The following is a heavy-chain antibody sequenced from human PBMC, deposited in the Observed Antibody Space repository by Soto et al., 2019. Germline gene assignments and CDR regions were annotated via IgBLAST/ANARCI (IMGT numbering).Heavy chain of an antibody. CDR3: TTDPDLGYYYYGMDV. Sequence: PGESLKISCAASGFTFSNAWMSWVRQAPGKGLEWVGRIKSKTDGGTTDYAAPVKGRFTISGDDSKNTLYLQMNSLKTEDTAVYYCTTDPDLGYYYYGMDVWGQGTTVTVSS. V-gene: IGHV3-15*01. J-gene: IGHJ6*02. CDR1: GFTFSNAW. CDR2: IKSKTDGGTT.